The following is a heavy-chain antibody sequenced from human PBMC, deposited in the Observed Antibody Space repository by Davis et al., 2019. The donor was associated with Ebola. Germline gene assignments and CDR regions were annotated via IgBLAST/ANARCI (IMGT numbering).Heavy chain of an antibody. J-gene: IGHJ6*02. CDR1: GDSVSINSGG. D-gene: IGHD1-26*01. V-gene: IGHV6-1*01. CDR3: VRGWGRTGMGV. CDR2: TYYSSKWFN. Sequence: HSQTPSLTCAIPGDSVSINSGGWNWLRQSPSRGLEWLGRTYYSSKWFNDYAVSVNGRITINPDTSKNQFSLQLNSVTPEDTAVYYCVRGWGRTGMGVWGQGTTVTVSS.